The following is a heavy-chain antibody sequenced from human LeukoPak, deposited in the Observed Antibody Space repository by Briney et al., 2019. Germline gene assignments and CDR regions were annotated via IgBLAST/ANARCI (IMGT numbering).Heavy chain of an antibody. CDR1: GYTFTSYG. J-gene: IGHJ6*03. CDR3: ARHRPLSPYSYYYMDV. D-gene: IGHD3-16*02. V-gene: IGHV1-18*01. Sequence: ASVKVSCKASGYTFTSYGISWVRQAPGQGLEWMGWISAYNGNTNYAQKLQGRVTMTTDTSTSTAYMELRSLRSDDTAVYYCARHRPLSPYSYYYMDVWGKGTTVTVSS. CDR2: ISAYNGNT.